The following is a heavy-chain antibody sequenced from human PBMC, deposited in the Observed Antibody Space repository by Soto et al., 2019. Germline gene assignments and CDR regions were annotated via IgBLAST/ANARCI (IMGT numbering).Heavy chain of an antibody. Sequence: GGSLRLSCAASGFTFSSYAMSWVRQAPGPGLGWVSAISSCGGTTYYADSVKGRFTISRDNSKNTLYLQMNSLAVEDTAVYYCAKNLDRYFDYGGQRTLVTVSS. CDR3: AKNLDRYFDY. D-gene: IGHD3-22*01. CDR1: GFTFSSYA. CDR2: ISSCGGTT. V-gene: IGHV3-23*01. J-gene: IGHJ4*02.